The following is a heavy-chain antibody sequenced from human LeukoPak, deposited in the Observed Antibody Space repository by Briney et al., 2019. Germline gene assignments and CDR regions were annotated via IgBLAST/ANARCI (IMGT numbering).Heavy chain of an antibody. CDR2: IEQDGGEK. CDR3: ARLGGSYYTY. Sequence: GGSLRLSCVASGFAFSSYWMSWVCQAPGKGLEWVANIEQDGGEKYYVDSVKGRFTISRDNAKNSLFLQMNSLRVEDTAVYYCARLGGSYYTYWGQGTLVTVSS. CDR1: GFAFSSYW. V-gene: IGHV3-7*01. D-gene: IGHD1-26*01. J-gene: IGHJ4*02.